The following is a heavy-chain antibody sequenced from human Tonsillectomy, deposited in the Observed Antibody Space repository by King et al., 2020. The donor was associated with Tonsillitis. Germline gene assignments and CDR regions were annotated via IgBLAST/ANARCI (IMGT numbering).Heavy chain of an antibody. CDR1: GFTVSSNY. CDR2: IYSGGST. CDR3: ATRSIPYYYYAMDV. J-gene: IGHJ6*02. Sequence: VQLVESGGGLIQPGESLRLSCAASGFTVSSNYMSWVRQAPGKGLEWVSFIYSGGSTYYADSVKGRFTISRDNSKNTLYLQMNSLRAEDTAVYYCATRSIPYYYYAMDVWGQGTTVTVSS. V-gene: IGHV3-53*01.